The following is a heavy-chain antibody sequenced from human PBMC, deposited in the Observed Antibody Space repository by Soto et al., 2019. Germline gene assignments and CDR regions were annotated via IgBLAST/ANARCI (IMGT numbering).Heavy chain of an antibody. CDR2: INDDGIST. CDR1: GFTFSMYW. J-gene: IGHJ4*02. V-gene: IGHV3-74*01. CDR3: TRGPRSTSTGTGAF. D-gene: IGHD1-1*01. Sequence: VGSLRLCCAASGFTFSMYWMHWVRQVPGKGPEWVSRINDDGISTNYADSVKGRFTISRDNAKNTLYLQMNALRVEDTAVYYCTRGPRSTSTGTGAFWGQGTLV.